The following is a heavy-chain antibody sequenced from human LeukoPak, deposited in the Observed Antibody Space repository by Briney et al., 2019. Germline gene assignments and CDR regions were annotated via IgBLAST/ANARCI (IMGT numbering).Heavy chain of an antibody. CDR2: IIPIFGTA. CDR3: ARDQVGAARPVSNWFDP. CDR1: GYTFTSYY. Sequence: SVKVSCKASGYTFTSYYMHWVRQAPGQGLEWMGGIIPIFGTANYAQKFQGRVTITTDESTSTAYMELSSLRSEDTAVYYCARDQVGAARPVSNWFDPWGQGTLVTVSS. V-gene: IGHV1-69*05. J-gene: IGHJ5*02. D-gene: IGHD6-6*01.